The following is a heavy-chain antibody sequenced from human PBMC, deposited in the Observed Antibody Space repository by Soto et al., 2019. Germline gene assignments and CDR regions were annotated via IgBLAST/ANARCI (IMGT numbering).Heavy chain of an antibody. CDR1: GYTFTGCY. V-gene: IGHV1-2*04. CDR2: IDPNSGGT. Sequence: ASVKVSCKASGYTFTGCYMHWVRQAPGQGLEWMGWIDPNSGGTNYAQKFQGWVTMTRDTSISTAYMELSRLRSDDTAVYYCARDVGSRIVAGTLDYWGQGTLVTVSS. CDR3: ARDVGSRIVAGTLDY. J-gene: IGHJ4*02. D-gene: IGHD5-12*01.